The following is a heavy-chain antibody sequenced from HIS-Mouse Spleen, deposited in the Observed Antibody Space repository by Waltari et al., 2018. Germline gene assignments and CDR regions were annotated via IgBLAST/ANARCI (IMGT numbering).Heavy chain of an antibody. Sequence: QLQLQESGPGLVKPSETLSLTCTVSGGSISSSSYYWGWIRQPPGKGLGWIGSIYYSGSTYYNPSLKSRVTISVDTSKNQFSLKLSSVTAADTAVYYCATPPEGVVTPYYFDYWGQGTLVTVSS. J-gene: IGHJ4*02. CDR1: GGSISSSSYY. CDR2: IYYSGST. V-gene: IGHV4-39*01. D-gene: IGHD2-21*02. CDR3: ATPPEGVVTPYYFDY.